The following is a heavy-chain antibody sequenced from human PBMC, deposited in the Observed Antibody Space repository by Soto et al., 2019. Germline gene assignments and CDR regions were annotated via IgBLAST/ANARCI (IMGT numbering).Heavy chain of an antibody. J-gene: IGHJ3*02. CDR1: GGTFRRYA. D-gene: IGHD2-15*01. V-gene: IGHV1-69*13. CDR2: IIPIFGTA. Sequence: SVEVSCQSSGGTFRRYAISWVRQAPGQGLEWMGGIIPIFGTANYAQKFQGRVTITADESTSTAYMELSSLRSEDTAVYYCARMTPHDAFDIWRQGKMVTVSS. CDR3: ARMTPHDAFDI.